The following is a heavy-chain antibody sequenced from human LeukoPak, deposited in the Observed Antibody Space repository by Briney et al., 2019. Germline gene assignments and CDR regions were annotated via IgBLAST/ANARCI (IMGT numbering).Heavy chain of an antibody. CDR3: AKDRGGGIAVAGTGLDY. CDR1: GFTFSSYA. CDR2: ISGSGGST. V-gene: IGHV3-23*01. Sequence: GGSLRLSCGASGFTFSSYAMSWVRQAPGKGLEWVSAISGSGGSTYYADSVKGRFTISRDNSKNTLYLQMNSLRAEDTAVYYCAKDRGGGIAVAGTGLDYWGQGTLVTVSS. D-gene: IGHD6-19*01. J-gene: IGHJ4*02.